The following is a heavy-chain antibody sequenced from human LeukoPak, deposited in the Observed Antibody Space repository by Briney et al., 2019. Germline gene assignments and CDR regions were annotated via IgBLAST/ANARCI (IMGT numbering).Heavy chain of an antibody. CDR1: GLSFRSYW. V-gene: IGHV3-7*04. Sequence: GGSLRLSCAVSGLSFRSYWMSWVRQSPGKGLEWVANIKQDGSEKYYVDSVKGRFTISRDNAKNSLYLQMDSLRVEDTAVYYCASDGAHFDNWGQGTLVTVSS. CDR3: ASDGAHFDN. CDR2: IKQDGSEK. D-gene: IGHD3-16*01. J-gene: IGHJ4*02.